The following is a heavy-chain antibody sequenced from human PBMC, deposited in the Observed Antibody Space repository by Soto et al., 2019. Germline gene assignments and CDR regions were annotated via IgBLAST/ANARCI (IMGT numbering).Heavy chain of an antibody. V-gene: IGHV3-33*01. CDR1: GFTFRNYG. Sequence: QVQLVESGGGVVQPEMSLRLSCAASGFTFRNYGMHWVRQAPGKGLERVAVIWYDGSKKYYVDSVKGRFTISRDNSKNTLYLQMNSLRAEDTALYYCSRGNYDSSGVGDIWGQGTMVTVSS. CDR3: SRGNYDSSGVGDI. D-gene: IGHD3-22*01. J-gene: IGHJ3*02. CDR2: IWYDGSKK.